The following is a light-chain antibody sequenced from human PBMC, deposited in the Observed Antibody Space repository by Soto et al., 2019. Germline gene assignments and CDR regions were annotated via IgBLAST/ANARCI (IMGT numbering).Light chain of an antibody. V-gene: IGLV3-21*02. CDR2: DDN. Sequence: SYELAQPPSVSVAPGQTARITCGGNNIGNKRVHWYQQKPGQAPVLVVYDDNDRPSGIPERFSGSNSGNTATLSISRVEAGDEADYYCQVWDSNSVYVFGTGTKVTVL. CDR1: NIGNKR. CDR3: QVWDSNSVYV. J-gene: IGLJ1*01.